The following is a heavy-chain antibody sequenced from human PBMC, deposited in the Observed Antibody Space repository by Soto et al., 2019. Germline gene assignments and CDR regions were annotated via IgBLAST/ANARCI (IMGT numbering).Heavy chain of an antibody. CDR1: GGSISSGGYY. CDR3: ARVSGSGSYYLYYFDY. J-gene: IGHJ4*02. D-gene: IGHD3-10*01. CDR2: IYYSGST. Sequence: PSDTLSLTCTVSGGSISSGGYYWSWIRQHPGKGLEWVGYIYYSGSTYYNPSLKSRVTISVDTSKNQFSLKLSSVTAADTAVYYCARVSGSGSYYLYYFDYWGQGTLVTVSS. V-gene: IGHV4-31*03.